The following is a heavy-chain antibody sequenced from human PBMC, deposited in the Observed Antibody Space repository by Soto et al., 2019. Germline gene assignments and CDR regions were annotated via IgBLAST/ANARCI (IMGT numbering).Heavy chain of an antibody. J-gene: IGHJ6*02. D-gene: IGHD6-13*01. CDR2: IIPIFGTA. V-gene: IGHV1-69*13. CDR3: AARAERAGGPYYYGMDV. CDR1: GGTFSSYA. Sequence: VKVSCKASGGTFSSYAISWVRQAPGQGLEWMGGIIPIFGTANYAQKFQGRVTITADESTSTAYMELSSLRSEDTAVYYCAARAERAGGPYYYGMDVWGQGTTVTVSS.